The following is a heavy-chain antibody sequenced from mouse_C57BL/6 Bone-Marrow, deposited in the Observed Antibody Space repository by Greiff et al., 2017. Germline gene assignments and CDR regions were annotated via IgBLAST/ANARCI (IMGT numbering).Heavy chain of an antibody. D-gene: IGHD2-4*01. V-gene: IGHV1-62-2*01. CDR1: GYTFTEYT. CDR2: FYPGSGSI. J-gene: IGHJ3*01. CDR3: ARHEVQKGRIYYDYGGFAY. Sequence: VQLQQSGAELVKPGASVKLSCKASGYTFTEYTIHWVKQRSGQGLEWIGWFYPGSGSIKYNEKFKDKATLTADKSSSTVYMELSRLTSEDSAVYCCARHEVQKGRIYYDYGGFAYWGQGTLVTVSA.